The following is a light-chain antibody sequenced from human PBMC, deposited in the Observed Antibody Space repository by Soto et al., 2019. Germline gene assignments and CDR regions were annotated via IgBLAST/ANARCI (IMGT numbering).Light chain of an antibody. CDR2: WAS. Sequence: DIVMTQSPDSLAVSLGERATINCKSSQSVLYRSNSKNYLVWYQQKPGQPPRLLIYWASTRESGVPDRFSGSGSGTDFTLTISSLQAEDVAVYYCQQYYSTPLTFGGGTKVDIK. CDR1: QSVLYRSNSKNY. CDR3: QQYYSTPLT. J-gene: IGKJ4*01. V-gene: IGKV4-1*01.